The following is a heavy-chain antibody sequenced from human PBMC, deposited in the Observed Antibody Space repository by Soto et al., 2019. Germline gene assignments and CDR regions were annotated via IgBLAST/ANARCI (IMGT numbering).Heavy chain of an antibody. Sequence: QVQLVQSGAEVKKPGSSVKVSCKASGGTFSSYAISWVRQAPGQGLEWMGGIIPIFGTANYAQKFQGRVTITADESTSTDYMEVSSLRYEDTAVYYCAREEGAWEGHWDYWGPGTLVTVSS. CDR3: AREEGAWEGHWDY. CDR1: GGTFSSYA. J-gene: IGHJ4*02. CDR2: IIPIFGTA. V-gene: IGHV1-69*01. D-gene: IGHD1-26*01.